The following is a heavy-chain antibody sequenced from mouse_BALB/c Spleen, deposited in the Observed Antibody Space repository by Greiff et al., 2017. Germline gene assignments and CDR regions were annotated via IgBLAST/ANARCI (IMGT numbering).Heavy chain of an antibody. CDR1: GFNIKDTY. Sequence: EVQLQESGAELVKPGASVKLSCTASGFNIKDTYMHWVKQRPEQGLEWIGRIDPANGNTKYDPKFQGKATITADTSSNTAYLQLSSLTSEDTAVYYCARRDSSGYEGIPFDYWGQGTTLTVSS. CDR2: IDPANGNT. CDR3: ARRDSSGYEGIPFDY. J-gene: IGHJ2*01. V-gene: IGHV14-3*02. D-gene: IGHD3-2*01.